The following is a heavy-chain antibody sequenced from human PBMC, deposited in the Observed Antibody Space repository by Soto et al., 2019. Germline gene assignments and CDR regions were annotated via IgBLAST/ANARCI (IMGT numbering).Heavy chain of an antibody. J-gene: IGHJ4*02. CDR2: ISAHNGNT. CDR3: ARDTAMALPDA. D-gene: IGHD5-18*01. V-gene: IGHV1-18*01. Sequence: QVQLVQSGAEVKKPGASVKVSCKASGYTFTSYGISWVRQAPGQGVEWMGWISAHNGNTKNPQKLEGRVTMTTETSTSTAYMEVRSLRSDDTAVDYCARDTAMALPDAWGQGTLVTVSS. CDR1: GYTFTSYG.